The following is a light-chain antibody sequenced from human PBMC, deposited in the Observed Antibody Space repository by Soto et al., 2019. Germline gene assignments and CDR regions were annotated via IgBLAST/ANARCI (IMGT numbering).Light chain of an antibody. Sequence: QSVLTQPPSASGTPGQRVTISCSGSSSNIGSNPVNWYQQLPGTAPKLLIYSNNQRPSGVPDRFSGSKSGTSASLAISGLQSEDEADYYCAAWDASLNGYVFGTGTKVTVL. CDR3: AAWDASLNGYV. V-gene: IGLV1-44*01. J-gene: IGLJ1*01. CDR2: SNN. CDR1: SSNIGSNP.